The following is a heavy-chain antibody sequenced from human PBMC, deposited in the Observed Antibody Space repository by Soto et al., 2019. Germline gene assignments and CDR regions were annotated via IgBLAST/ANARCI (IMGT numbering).Heavy chain of an antibody. CDR3: ATMTTLTTRAIDI. Sequence: QLQLQESGSGLVKPSQTLSLTCAVAGGSISSGGYSWNWIRQPPGKGLEWIGYIYHRGSTYYNPSLKSRVTISLDRSKDQFALKLSSVTAADTAVYYCATMTTLTTRAIDIWGQGTMVTVSS. J-gene: IGHJ3*02. V-gene: IGHV4-30-2*01. CDR2: IYHRGST. D-gene: IGHD4-17*01. CDR1: GGSISSGGYS.